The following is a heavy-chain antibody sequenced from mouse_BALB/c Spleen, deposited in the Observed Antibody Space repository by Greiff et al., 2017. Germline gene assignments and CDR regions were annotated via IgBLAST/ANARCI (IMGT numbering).Heavy chain of an antibody. J-gene: IGHJ2*01. V-gene: IGHV3-8*02. CDR1: GDSITSGY. Sequence: EVQLVESGPSLVKPSQTLSLTCSVTGDSITSGYWNWIRKFPGNKLEYMGYISYSGSTYYNPSLKSRISITRDTSKNQYYLQLNSVTTEDTATYYCARYGSSPGYFDYWGQGTTLTVSS. CDR3: ARYGSSPGYFDY. CDR2: ISYSGST. D-gene: IGHD1-1*01.